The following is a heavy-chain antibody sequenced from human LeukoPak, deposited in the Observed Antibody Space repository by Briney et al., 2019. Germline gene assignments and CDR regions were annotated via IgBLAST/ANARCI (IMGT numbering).Heavy chain of an antibody. CDR2: IYYSGST. CDR1: GGSISSSSYY. J-gene: IGHJ3*02. Sequence: PSETLSLTCTVSGGSISSSSYYWGWIRQPPGKGLEWIGSIYYSGSTYYNPSLKSRVTISVDTSKNQFSLKLSSVTAADTAVYYCARDGPYSRYDAFDIWGQGTMVTVSS. V-gene: IGHV4-39*02. CDR3: ARDGPYSRYDAFDI. D-gene: IGHD5-18*01.